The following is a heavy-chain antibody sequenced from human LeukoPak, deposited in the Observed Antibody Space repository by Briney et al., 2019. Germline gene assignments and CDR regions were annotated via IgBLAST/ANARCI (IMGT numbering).Heavy chain of an antibody. CDR2: INHSGST. Sequence: SETLSLTCALYGGSFSGYYWSWIRQPPGKGLEWIGEINHSGSTNYNPSLKSRVTISLDASKKQFSPKLSSVTAADTAVYYCARGRSRYCSSTSCYTEDYYYYYMDVWGKGTTVTVSS. CDR1: GGSFSGYY. V-gene: IGHV4-34*01. CDR3: ARGRSRYCSSTSCYTEDYYYYYMDV. D-gene: IGHD2-2*02. J-gene: IGHJ6*03.